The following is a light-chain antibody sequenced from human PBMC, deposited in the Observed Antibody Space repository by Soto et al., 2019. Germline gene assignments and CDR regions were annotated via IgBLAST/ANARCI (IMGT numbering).Light chain of an antibody. CDR3: QQHNNWPLT. Sequence: EIVMTQSPATLSVSPGERATLSCRASQSVSSNLAWYQQKPGQAPRLLMYGVSTRATGIPARISGSGSGTEFTHTISSLQSEDFAVYYCQQHNNWPLTFGGGTKVEIK. CDR1: QSVSSN. V-gene: IGKV3-15*01. CDR2: GVS. J-gene: IGKJ4*01.